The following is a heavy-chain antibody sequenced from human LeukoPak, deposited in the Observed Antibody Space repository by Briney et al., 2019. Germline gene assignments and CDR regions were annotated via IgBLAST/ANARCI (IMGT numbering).Heavy chain of an antibody. CDR2: ISSRSSYI. Sequence: GGSLRLSCAASGFTFSRSTMAWVRQAPGKGLEWVSSISSRSSYIYYADSVKGRFTISRDNAKNSLYLQMNSLRAEDTAVYYCAREIRSSSVFDCWGQGTLVTVSS. J-gene: IGHJ4*02. CDR1: GFTFSRST. CDR3: AREIRSSSVFDC. D-gene: IGHD6-6*01. V-gene: IGHV3-21*01.